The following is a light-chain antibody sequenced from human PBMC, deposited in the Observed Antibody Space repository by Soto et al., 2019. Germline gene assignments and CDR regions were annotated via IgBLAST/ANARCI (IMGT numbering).Light chain of an antibody. CDR1: QRISNY. Sequence: DIQMTQSPSSLSAYVGDRVTITCRASQRISNYLNWYQQNPGKAPKLLIYAASSLQSWVPSRFSGSGSGTDFTLTISSLQPEDFATFYCQQRYSTLTFGGGTKVEIK. CDR2: AAS. CDR3: QQRYSTLT. J-gene: IGKJ4*01. V-gene: IGKV1-39*01.